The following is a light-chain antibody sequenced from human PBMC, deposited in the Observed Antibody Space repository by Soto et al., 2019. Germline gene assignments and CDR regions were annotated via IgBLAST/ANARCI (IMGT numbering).Light chain of an antibody. V-gene: IGKV1-27*01. J-gene: IGKJ1*01. CDR2: AAS. CDR3: QKYYSAPRT. CDR1: QGISNY. Sequence: DIQMTQSPSSLSASVGDRVTITCRASQGISNYLAWYQQKPGKVPKLLIYAASTLRSGVPSRFSGSGSGTDFALNISSLQPEDVATYYCQKYYSAPRTFGQGTKVEVK.